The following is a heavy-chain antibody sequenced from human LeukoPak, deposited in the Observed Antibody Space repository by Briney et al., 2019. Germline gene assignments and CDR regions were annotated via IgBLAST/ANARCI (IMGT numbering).Heavy chain of an antibody. CDR3: ASLHGCSGGSCYSYFDY. Sequence: GASVKVSCKASGGTFSSYAISWLRQAPGQGLEWMGRIIPIFGTANYAQKFQGRVTITTDESTSTAYMELSSLRSEDTAVYYCASLHGCSGGSCYSYFDYWGQGTLVTVSS. V-gene: IGHV1-69*05. CDR2: IIPIFGTA. J-gene: IGHJ4*02. D-gene: IGHD2-15*01. CDR1: GGTFSSYA.